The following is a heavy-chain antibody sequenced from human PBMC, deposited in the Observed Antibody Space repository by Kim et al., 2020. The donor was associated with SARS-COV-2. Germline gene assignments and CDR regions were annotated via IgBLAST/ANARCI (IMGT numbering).Heavy chain of an antibody. CDR2: INHSGST. CDR3: ARGGLLWFGELCCGAFDI. D-gene: IGHD3-10*01. Sequence: SETLSLTCAVYGGSFSGYYWSWIRQPPGKGLEWIGEINHSGSTNYNPSLKSRVTISVDTSKNQFSLKLSSVTAADTAVYYCARGGLLWFGELCCGAFDIWGQGTMVTVSS. CDR1: GGSFSGYY. V-gene: IGHV4-34*01. J-gene: IGHJ3*02.